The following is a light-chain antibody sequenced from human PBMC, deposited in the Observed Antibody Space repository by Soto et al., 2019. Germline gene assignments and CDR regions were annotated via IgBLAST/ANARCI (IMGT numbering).Light chain of an antibody. V-gene: IGKV1-5*03. CDR1: QSISSR. J-gene: IGKJ1*01. Sequence: DIQMTQSPSTLSASVGDRVTITCRASQSISSRLAWYQQKPGKVPKLLIYKASSLESGVLSRFSGSGSGTEFTLTISSLQPDDFATYYCQQYDSYSWTFGQGNKVEI. CDR2: KAS. CDR3: QQYDSYSWT.